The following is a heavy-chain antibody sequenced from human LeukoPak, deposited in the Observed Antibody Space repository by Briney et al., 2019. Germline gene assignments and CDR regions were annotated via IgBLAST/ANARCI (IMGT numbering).Heavy chain of an antibody. D-gene: IGHD3-22*01. CDR1: GFTFSSYA. J-gene: IGHJ4*02. CDR2: ISGSGGST. CDR3: AKVGSGYYRLFDY. Sequence: PGGSLRLSCAASGFTFSSYAMSWVRQAPTKGLEWVSAISGSGGSTYYADSVKGRFTIARDNSKNTLYLQMNSLRAEDTAVYYCAKVGSGYYRLFDYWGQGTLVTVSS. V-gene: IGHV3-23*01.